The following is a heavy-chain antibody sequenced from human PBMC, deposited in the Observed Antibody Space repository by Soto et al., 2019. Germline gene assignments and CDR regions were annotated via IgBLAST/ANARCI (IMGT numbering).Heavy chain of an antibody. CDR3: ASGRRRITIFGVSLLPRDYYYYMDV. CDR1: GYTFTSYA. CDR2: INAGNGNT. D-gene: IGHD3-3*01. V-gene: IGHV1-3*01. J-gene: IGHJ6*03. Sequence: ASVKVSCKASGYTFTSYAMHWVRQAPGQRLEWMGWINAGNGNTKYSQKFQGRVTITRDTSASTAYMELSSLRSEDTAVYYCASGRRRITIFGVSLLPRDYYYYMDVWGKGTTVTVSS.